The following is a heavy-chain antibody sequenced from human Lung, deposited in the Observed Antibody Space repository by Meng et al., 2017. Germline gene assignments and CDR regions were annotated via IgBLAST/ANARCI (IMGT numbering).Heavy chain of an antibody. CDR2: THISGST. Sequence: SETLSLTCTVSGGPIISGSHSWSWVRQPAGKGLEWIGRTHISGSTDYSPSLKSRVTISVDTYNNQFSLKLSSVTATDTAVYYCAREDVVVVPAAKSDYDSSGYYSWAFDIWGQGTMVTVSS. V-gene: IGHV4-61*02. J-gene: IGHJ3*02. CDR1: GGPIISGSHS. D-gene: IGHD2-2*01. CDR3: AREDVVVVPAAKSDYDSSGYYSWAFDI.